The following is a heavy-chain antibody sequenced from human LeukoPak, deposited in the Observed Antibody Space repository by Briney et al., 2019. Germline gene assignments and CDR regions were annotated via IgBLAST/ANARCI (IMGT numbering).Heavy chain of an antibody. D-gene: IGHD2-2*01. J-gene: IGHJ5*02. CDR1: GYTFTGYY. Sequence: ASVKVSCKASGYTFTGYYMHWVRQAPGQGLEWMGWINPNSGGTNYAQKFQGRVTMTRDTSISTAYMELSRLRSDDTAVYYCARDSPLAYCSSTSCSWGHNWFDPWGQGTLVTVSS. V-gene: IGHV1-2*02. CDR2: INPNSGGT. CDR3: ARDSPLAYCSSTSCSWGHNWFDP.